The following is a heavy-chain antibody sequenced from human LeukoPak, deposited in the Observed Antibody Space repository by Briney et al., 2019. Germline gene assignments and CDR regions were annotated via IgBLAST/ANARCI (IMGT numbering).Heavy chain of an antibody. CDR2: ISSSSSYI. D-gene: IGHD1-26*01. J-gene: IGHJ3*02. CDR3: ARGGSYVAFDI. V-gene: IGHV3-21*01. CDR1: GFTFSTYT. Sequence: NPGGSLRLSCAASGFTFSTYTMNWVRQAPGKGLEWVSSISSSSSYIYYADLVKGRFTISRDNAKNSLYLQMNSLRAEDTAVYYCARGGSYVAFDIWGQGTMVTVSS.